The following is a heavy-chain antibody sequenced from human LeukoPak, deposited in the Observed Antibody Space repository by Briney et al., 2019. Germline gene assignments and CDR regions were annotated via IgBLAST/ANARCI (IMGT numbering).Heavy chain of an antibody. CDR3: ARGSLDFDY. Sequence: SETLSLTCAVYGGSFSGYYWSWIRQPPGKGLEWIGEINHRGSTNYNPSLKSRVTISVDTSKNQFSLKLSSVTAADTAVYYCARGSLDFDYWGQGTLVTVSS. CDR1: GGSFSGYY. J-gene: IGHJ4*02. CDR2: INHRGST. V-gene: IGHV4-34*09.